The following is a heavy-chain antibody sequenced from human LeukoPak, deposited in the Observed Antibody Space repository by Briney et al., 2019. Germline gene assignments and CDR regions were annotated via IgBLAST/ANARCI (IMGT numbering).Heavy chain of an antibody. CDR2: ITGDGTST. Sequence: GGSLRLSCAASGFTFISFGMNWVRQAPGKGLEWVSGITGDGTSTYYADSVKGRFTISRDNSENTVYLQINSLTAEDTAVYYCAKEGFYCSGGSCYSFYYYYMDVWGKGTTVTVSS. J-gene: IGHJ6*03. CDR3: AKEGFYCSGGSCYSFYYYYMDV. V-gene: IGHV3-23*01. D-gene: IGHD2-15*01. CDR1: GFTFISFG.